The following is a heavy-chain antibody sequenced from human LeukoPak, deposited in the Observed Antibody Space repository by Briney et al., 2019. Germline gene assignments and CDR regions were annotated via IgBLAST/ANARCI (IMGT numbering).Heavy chain of an antibody. CDR1: GFRFGSDW. CDR2: INPDGSEK. CDR3: ARYYDTTVGDAFDI. D-gene: IGHD3-16*01. V-gene: IGHV3-7*01. J-gene: IGHJ3*02. Sequence: GGSLRLSCAASGFRFGSDWMSWVRQAPGKGLEWVANINPDGSEKYYVDSVKGRFTISRDNGKKSLYLQLNSLRAEDTAVYYCARYYDTTVGDAFDIWGQGTMVTVSS.